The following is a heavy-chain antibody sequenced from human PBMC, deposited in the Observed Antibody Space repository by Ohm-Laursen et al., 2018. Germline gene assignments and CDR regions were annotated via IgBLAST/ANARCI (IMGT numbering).Heavy chain of an antibody. CDR1: GFTFSSCG. Sequence: SLRLSCSASGFTFSSCGMNWVSQAPGKGLEWVASISSSSSYIYYADSVKGRFTIPRDNANNSLYLQMNSLRAEDTAMYYCARGSQLLDYWGQGTLVTVSS. CDR3: ARGSQLLDY. V-gene: IGHV3-21*04. J-gene: IGHJ4*02. D-gene: IGHD1-26*01. CDR2: ISSSSSYI.